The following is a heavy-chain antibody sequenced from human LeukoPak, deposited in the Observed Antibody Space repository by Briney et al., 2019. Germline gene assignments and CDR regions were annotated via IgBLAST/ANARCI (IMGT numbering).Heavy chain of an antibody. D-gene: IGHD1-26*01. CDR1: GYTFTSYY. CDR3: ARDGVRKGSYQY. J-gene: IGHJ4*02. Sequence: ASVKVSCKASGYTFTSYYMHWVRQAPGQGLEWMGIINVGGDSTNYAQRFQGRVTMTRDMSTSTVYMELSSLRSGDTAVYYCARDGVRKGSYQYWGQGTLVTVSS. V-gene: IGHV1-46*01. CDR2: INVGGDST.